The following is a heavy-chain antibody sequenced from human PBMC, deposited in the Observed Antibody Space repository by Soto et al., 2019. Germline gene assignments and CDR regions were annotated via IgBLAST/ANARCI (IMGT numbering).Heavy chain of an antibody. J-gene: IGHJ4*02. CDR1: GFTFSSYA. CDR2: ISGSGGST. V-gene: IGHV3-23*01. D-gene: IGHD3-10*01. Sequence: EVQLLDYGGGLVQPGGSLRLSCAASGFTFSSYAMSWVRQAPGKGLEWVSAISGSGGSTYYADSVKGRLTISRDNSKNTLYLQMNSLRAEDTAVYYCAKGLVYGSGSYYPHYFDYWGQGTLVTVSS. CDR3: AKGLVYGSGSYYPHYFDY.